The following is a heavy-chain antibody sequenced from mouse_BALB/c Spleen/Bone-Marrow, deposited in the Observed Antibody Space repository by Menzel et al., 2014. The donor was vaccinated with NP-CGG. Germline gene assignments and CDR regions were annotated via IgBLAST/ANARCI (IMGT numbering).Heavy chain of an antibody. Sequence: EVKLVESGGGLVQPGGSLKLSCATSGFTFXDYYMYWVRQTPEKRLEWVAYISNGGGSTYYPDTVKGRFTISRDNAKNTLYLQMSRLKSEDTATYYCARHNYDETWFAYWGQGTLVTVSA. CDR3: ARHNYDETWFAY. V-gene: IGHV5-12*02. CDR1: GFTFXDYY. J-gene: IGHJ3*01. D-gene: IGHD2-4*01. CDR2: ISNGGGST.